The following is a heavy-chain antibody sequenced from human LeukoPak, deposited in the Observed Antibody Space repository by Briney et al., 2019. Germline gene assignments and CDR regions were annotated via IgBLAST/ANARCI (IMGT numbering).Heavy chain of an antibody. J-gene: IGHJ3*02. CDR1: GFTSSSYA. D-gene: IGHD3-9*01. CDR3: AKSYYDILTGYSSHAFDI. CDR2: ISYDGSNK. V-gene: IGHV3-30*18. Sequence: HPGGSLRLSCAASGFTSSSYAMSWVRQAPGKGLEWVAVISYDGSNKYYADSVKGRFTISRDNSKNTLYLQMNSLRAEDTAVYYCAKSYYDILTGYSSHAFDIWGQGTMVTVSS.